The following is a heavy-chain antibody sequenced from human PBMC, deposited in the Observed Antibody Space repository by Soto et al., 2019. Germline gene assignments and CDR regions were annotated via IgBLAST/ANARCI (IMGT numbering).Heavy chain of an antibody. V-gene: IGHV6-1*01. Sequence: SQTLSLTCVGSGDTVSSNSVAWNWVRQSPSRGLEWLGRAYYRSRWYSDYAVSVRSRIDINADTSKNQVSLQLNSVTPEDTAVYYCARSEEDSDYYYYGMDVWGQGTTVTVSS. J-gene: IGHJ6*02. CDR2: AYYRSRWYS. CDR1: GDTVSSNSVA. D-gene: IGHD2-15*01. CDR3: ARSEEDSDYYYYGMDV.